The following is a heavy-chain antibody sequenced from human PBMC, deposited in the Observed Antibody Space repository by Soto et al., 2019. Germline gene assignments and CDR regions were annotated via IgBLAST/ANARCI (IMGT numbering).Heavy chain of an antibody. Sequence: QVQLVQSGAEVKKPGSSVKVSCKASGGTFSSYAISWVRQAPGQGLEWMGGIIPIFGTENYAQKFQGRVTSTEDEPTSTAYLEPSSLRSEDTAVYNCARDVDTAIVTGYYYYGMDVWGQGTTVTVSS. D-gene: IGHD5-18*01. CDR2: IIPIFGTE. CDR1: GGTFSSYA. CDR3: ARDVDTAIVTGYYYYGMDV. J-gene: IGHJ6*02. V-gene: IGHV1-69*01.